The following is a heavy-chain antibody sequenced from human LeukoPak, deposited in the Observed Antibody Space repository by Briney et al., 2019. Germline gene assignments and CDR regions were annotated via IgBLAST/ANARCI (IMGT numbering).Heavy chain of an antibody. CDR3: ARASRYSGYV. Sequence: PGGSLRLSCAASGFTFTDYYMSWVRQAPGKGLEWVSYISGTSDYTSYADSVKGRFTISRDNAKNSLYLQMNSLRAEDTAVYYCARASRYSGYVWGQGTLVTVSS. D-gene: IGHD5-12*01. J-gene: IGHJ4*02. CDR2: ISGTSDYT. V-gene: IGHV3-11*05. CDR1: GFTFTDYY.